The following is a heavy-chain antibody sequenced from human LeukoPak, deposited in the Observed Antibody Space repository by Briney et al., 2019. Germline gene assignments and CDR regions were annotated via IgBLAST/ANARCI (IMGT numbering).Heavy chain of an antibody. V-gene: IGHV4-34*01. CDR2: INYSGST. Sequence: SETLSLTCAVYGGSFSGYYWSWIRQPPGKGLEWIGEINYSGSTNYNPSLKSRVTISVDTSENQFSLKLSSVTAADTAVYYCARMGAIGGASANPDYWGQGTLVTVSS. J-gene: IGHJ4*02. D-gene: IGHD2-21*01. CDR1: GGSFSGYY. CDR3: ARMGAIGGASANPDY.